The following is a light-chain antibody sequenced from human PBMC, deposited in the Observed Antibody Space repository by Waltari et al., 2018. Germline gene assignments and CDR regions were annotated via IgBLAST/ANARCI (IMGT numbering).Light chain of an antibody. Sequence: EIVMTQFPATLSVSPGDRANLSCRASQNVRTKLAWYQHRPGQPPRLLIHDASTRASDIPPRFSGRGSGTDFTLTISSLQSEDFAVYYCQQYNEWSPLTFGGGTQIDIK. CDR1: QNVRTK. CDR3: QQYNEWSPLT. J-gene: IGKJ4*01. CDR2: DAS. V-gene: IGKV3-15*01.